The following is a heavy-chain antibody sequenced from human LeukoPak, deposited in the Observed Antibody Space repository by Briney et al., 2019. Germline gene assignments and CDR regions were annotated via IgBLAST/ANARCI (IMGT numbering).Heavy chain of an antibody. V-gene: IGHV3-74*01. Sequence: GGSLRLSCAASGFTFSSYGMHWVRQAPGKGLVWVSRISTDGSSTNSADSVKGRLTISRDNAKNTLYLQMNSLRAEDTAVYYCVREYSSSSGRAFDIWGQGTMVTVSP. CDR2: ISTDGSST. D-gene: IGHD6-6*01. J-gene: IGHJ3*02. CDR1: GFTFSSYG. CDR3: VREYSSSSGRAFDI.